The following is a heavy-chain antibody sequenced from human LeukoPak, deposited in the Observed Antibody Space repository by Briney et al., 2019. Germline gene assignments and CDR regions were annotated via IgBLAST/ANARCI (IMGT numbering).Heavy chain of an antibody. Sequence: GSLRLSCAASGLSFSFYAMSWVRQAPGKGLEWVSSISGGGAGTYYADSVRGRFTISRDNSKNTLYLQMNSLRAEDTALYYYAKDFVRYNIQFDYWGQGALVTVSS. J-gene: IGHJ4*02. D-gene: IGHD1-1*01. CDR3: AKDFVRYNIQFDY. CDR2: ISGGGAGT. V-gene: IGHV3-23*01. CDR1: GLSFSFYA.